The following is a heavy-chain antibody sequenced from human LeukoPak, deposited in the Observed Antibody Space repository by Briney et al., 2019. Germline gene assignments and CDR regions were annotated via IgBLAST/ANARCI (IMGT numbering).Heavy chain of an antibody. Sequence: GGSLRLSCAASEFTFSDYYMTWIRQAPGKGLEWVSYMSSSGKTIYYADSVKGRFTISRDNAKNLLYLQMNSLRGEDTAVYYCAGGGGSLLWFGELFSPGDWFDPWGQGTLVTVSS. J-gene: IGHJ5*02. CDR1: EFTFSDYY. V-gene: IGHV3-11*01. D-gene: IGHD3-10*01. CDR3: AGGGGSLLWFGELFSPGDWFDP. CDR2: MSSSGKTI.